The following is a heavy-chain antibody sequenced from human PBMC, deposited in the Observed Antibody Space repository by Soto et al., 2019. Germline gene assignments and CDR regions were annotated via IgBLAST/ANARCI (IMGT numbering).Heavy chain of an antibody. J-gene: IGHJ4*01. CDR1: GITLNNYA. CDR2: INGGGVNT. D-gene: IGHD4-17*01. V-gene: IGHV3-23*01. Sequence: GGSLRLSCAAAGITLNNYAMSWVRQAPGKGLEWVSTINGGGVNTYYADPVRGRFTISRDNSRNMLYLQMNSLGAEDTAIYYCAGRLTTETTVFDYWGHGTLVTVSS. CDR3: AGRLTTETTVFDY.